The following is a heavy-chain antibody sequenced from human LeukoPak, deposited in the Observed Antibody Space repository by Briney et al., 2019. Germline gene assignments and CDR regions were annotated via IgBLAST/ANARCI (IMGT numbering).Heavy chain of an antibody. CDR1: GYSFTSYW. J-gene: IGHJ5*02. D-gene: IGHD3-10*01. Sequence: GESLKISCKGSGYSFTSYWIGWVRQMPRKGLEWMGIIYPGDSDTRYSPSFQGQVTISADKSISTAYLQWSSLKASDTAMYYCARLVGYYGSGSAFNWFDPWGQGTLVTVSS. CDR3: ARLVGYYGSGSAFNWFDP. V-gene: IGHV5-51*01. CDR2: IYPGDSDT.